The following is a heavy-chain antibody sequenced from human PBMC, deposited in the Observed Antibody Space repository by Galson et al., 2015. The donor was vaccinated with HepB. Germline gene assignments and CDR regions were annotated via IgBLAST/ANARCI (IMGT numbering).Heavy chain of an antibody. D-gene: IGHD3-22*01. V-gene: IGHV4-59*01. CDR1: GGSITNSY. CDR3: AYDSSGYFYYYGLDV. Sequence: SETLSLTCTVSGGSITNSYWSWIRQPPGKGLEWIGYISHSGSTTYNPSLKSRVTISVHTSKNQFSLRLSSVTAADTATYYCAYDSSGYFYYYGLDVWGQGTTVTVSS. J-gene: IGHJ6*02. CDR2: ISHSGST.